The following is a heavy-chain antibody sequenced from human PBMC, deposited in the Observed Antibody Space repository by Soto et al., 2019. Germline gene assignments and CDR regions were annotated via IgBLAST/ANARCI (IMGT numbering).Heavy chain of an antibody. Sequence: GGSLSLSCEASGFPFSSYSMNWVRQAPGKGLEWISYISSSTSIYYADSVKGRFTVSRDNAEKSLYLQMNSLRADDTAVYYCAVQWVRWLDSWGQGTQVTVSS. CDR1: GFPFSSYS. J-gene: IGHJ5*01. CDR2: ISSSTSI. CDR3: AVQWVRWLDS. V-gene: IGHV3-48*01. D-gene: IGHD6-19*01.